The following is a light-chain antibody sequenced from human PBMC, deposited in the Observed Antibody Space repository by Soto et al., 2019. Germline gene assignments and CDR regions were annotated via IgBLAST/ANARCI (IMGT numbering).Light chain of an antibody. V-gene: IGKV3-11*01. J-gene: IGKJ4*01. CDR1: PSVSNS. CDR3: EQGNQWRPVS. Sequence: ESVLTQFPATLSLSPGERATLSCRASPSVSNSLAWYQHKPGQAPRLLIYDASNRATGVPTRFSGSGSGTDFTLTISSLEPEDFAVYYCEQGNQWRPVSFGGGTRVEIK. CDR2: DAS.